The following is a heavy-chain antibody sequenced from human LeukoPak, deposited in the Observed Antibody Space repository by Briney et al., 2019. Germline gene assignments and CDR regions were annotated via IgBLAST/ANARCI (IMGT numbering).Heavy chain of an antibody. J-gene: IGHJ5*02. CDR3: ARAIPPRRSSGWFDP. Sequence: SETLSLTCAVYGGSFSGYYWSWIRQPPGKGLEWIGEINHSGSTNYNPSLKSRVTISVDTSKNQFSLKLSSVTAADTAVYYCARAIPPRRSSGWFDPWGQGTLVTVSS. CDR2: INHSGST. V-gene: IGHV4-34*01. CDR1: GGSFSGYY. D-gene: IGHD6-6*01.